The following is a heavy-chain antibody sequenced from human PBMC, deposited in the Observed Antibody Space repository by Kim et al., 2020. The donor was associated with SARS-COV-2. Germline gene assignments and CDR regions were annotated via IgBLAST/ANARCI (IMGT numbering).Heavy chain of an antibody. CDR3: ARKPAFDSSDYKGYYFDY. Sequence: ASVKVSCKASGYTFTSYDINWVRQAAGQGLEWVGWMNPNIGNTGYAQKFQGRVTMTRNTSISTAYMELSSLISEDTAVYYCARKPAFDSSDYKGYYFDYWGQGTLVTVSS. CDR2: MNPNIGNT. J-gene: IGHJ4*02. CDR1: GYTFTSYD. D-gene: IGHD3-22*01. V-gene: IGHV1-8*01.